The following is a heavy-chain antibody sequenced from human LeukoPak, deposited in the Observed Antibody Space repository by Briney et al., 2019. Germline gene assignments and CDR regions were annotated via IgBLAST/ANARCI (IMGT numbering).Heavy chain of an antibody. Sequence: GGSLRLYCAASGFTFRSYWMSWVRQAPGKGLEWVANIKQDGSEKYYVDSVKGRFTISRDNAKKSLYLQMNSLRAEDTAVYYCARDGAPFDSWGQGTLVTVSS. CDR2: IKQDGSEK. CDR1: GFTFRSYW. V-gene: IGHV3-7*03. CDR3: ARDGAPFDS. D-gene: IGHD3-16*01. J-gene: IGHJ4*02.